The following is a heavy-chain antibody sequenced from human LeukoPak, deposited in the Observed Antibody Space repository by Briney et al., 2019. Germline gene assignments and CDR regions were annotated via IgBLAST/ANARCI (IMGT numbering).Heavy chain of an antibody. V-gene: IGHV4-59*01. Sequence: SETLSLTCTVSGGSIGSYYWSWIRQSPGKGLEWIGYIYHTGSTNYNPSLKSQVTISVDASKNQFSLNLRSVTAADTAVYYCARVGYCDGGSCHFDYWGQGTLVTVSS. CDR1: GGSIGSYY. CDR3: ARVGYCDGGSCHFDY. D-gene: IGHD2-15*01. CDR2: IYHTGST. J-gene: IGHJ4*02.